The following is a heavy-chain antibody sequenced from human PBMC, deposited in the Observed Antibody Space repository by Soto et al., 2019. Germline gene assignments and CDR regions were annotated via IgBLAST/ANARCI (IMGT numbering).Heavy chain of an antibody. CDR3: ASSSSLLTQYFDY. Sequence: PGGSLRLSCAASGFTFSSYSMNWVRQAPGKGLEWVSSISSGSSYIYYADSLKGRFTISRDNAKNSLYLQMNSLRAEDTAVYYCASSSSLLTQYFDYWGQGTLVTVSS. V-gene: IGHV3-21*01. CDR2: ISSGSSYI. J-gene: IGHJ4*02. CDR1: GFTFSSYS. D-gene: IGHD6-6*01.